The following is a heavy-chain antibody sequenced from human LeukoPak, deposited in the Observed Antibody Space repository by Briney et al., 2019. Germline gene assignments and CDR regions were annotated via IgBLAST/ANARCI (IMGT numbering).Heavy chain of an antibody. J-gene: IGHJ6*03. Sequence: GGSLRLSCAASGFTFSSYGMHWVRQAPGKGLEWVGFIRYDGSNTYYADSVKGRFTMSRDNSKNTLYLQMNSLRAEDTALYYCAKDADYNGSGSSYYYYMDVWGKGTTVTVSS. V-gene: IGHV3-30*02. CDR3: AKDADYNGSGSSYYYYMDV. CDR2: IRYDGSNT. D-gene: IGHD3-10*01. CDR1: GFTFSSYG.